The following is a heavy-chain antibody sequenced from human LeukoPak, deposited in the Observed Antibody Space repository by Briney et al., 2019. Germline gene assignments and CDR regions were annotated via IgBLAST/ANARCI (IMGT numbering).Heavy chain of an antibody. J-gene: IGHJ6*02. D-gene: IGHD2-15*01. V-gene: IGHV1-2*02. CDR1: GNTFTDYY. Sequence: ASVTVSCKASGNTFTDYYINWVRQAPGQGLEWIGWINPKSGGTNYAQKFQGRVTMTRDTSISTAYMELNRLISDDSAVYYCARDKDGMDVWGQGATVTVSS. CDR2: INPKSGGT. CDR3: ARDKDGMDV.